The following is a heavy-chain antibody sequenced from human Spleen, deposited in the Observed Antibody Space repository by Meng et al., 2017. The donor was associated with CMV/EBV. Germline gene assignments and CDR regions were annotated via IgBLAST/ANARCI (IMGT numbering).Heavy chain of an antibody. Sequence: GESLKISCAASGSIFSNYGMHWVRQAPGKGLEWVAIISYDGNNKFYADSVKGRFTISRDNSKNALYLEMDILSAEDTAVYYCGRDALTGDLPRTIFGVFVIRHFDCWGQGTLVTVSS. J-gene: IGHJ4*02. CDR3: GRDALTGDLPRTIFGVFVIRHFDC. CDR2: ISYDGNNK. D-gene: IGHD3-3*01. CDR1: GSIFSNYG. V-gene: IGHV3-30*19.